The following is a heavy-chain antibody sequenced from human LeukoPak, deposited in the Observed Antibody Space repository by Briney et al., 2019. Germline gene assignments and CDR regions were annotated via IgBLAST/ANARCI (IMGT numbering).Heavy chain of an antibody. CDR1: GGSINSYY. D-gene: IGHD6-13*01. CDR3: ARRSKAAAGGAFDI. J-gene: IGHJ3*02. V-gene: IGHV4-59*01. Sequence: PSETLSLTCTVSGGSINSYYWSWIRQPPGKGLEWIGYIYYIGSTNYNPSLKSRVTISVDTSKNQFSLKLSSVTAADTAVYYCARRSKAAAGGAFDIWGQGTMVTVSS. CDR2: IYYIGST.